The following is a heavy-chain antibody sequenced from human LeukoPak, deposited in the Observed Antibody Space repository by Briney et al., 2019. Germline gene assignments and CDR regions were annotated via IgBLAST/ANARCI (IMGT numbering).Heavy chain of an antibody. V-gene: IGHV3-48*04. CDR2: ISSDSSTI. D-gene: IGHD3-22*01. J-gene: IGHJ4*02. CDR3: ARDRRYYEYFEY. Sequence: AGGSLRLSCAASGFTFSSYGMNWVRQAPGKGLEWASYISSDSSTIYYAGSVKGRFTISRDNAKNSLYLQMNTLRAEDTAVYYCARDRRYYEYFEYWGQGTLVTVSS. CDR1: GFTFSSYG.